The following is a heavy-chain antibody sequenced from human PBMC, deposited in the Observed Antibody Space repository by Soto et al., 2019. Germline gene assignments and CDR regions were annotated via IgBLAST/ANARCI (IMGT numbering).Heavy chain of an antibody. Sequence: PGGSLRLSCAASGFTFSNAWMNWVRQAPGKGVEWVGRIKSKTDGGTTDYAAPVKGRFTISRDDSKNTLYLQMNSLKTEDTAVYYCTAYYDSSGYYYVPLDFDYWGQGTLVTVSS. CDR1: GFTFSNAW. CDR2: IKSKTDGGTT. CDR3: TAYYDSSGYYYVPLDFDY. V-gene: IGHV3-15*07. D-gene: IGHD3-22*01. J-gene: IGHJ4*02.